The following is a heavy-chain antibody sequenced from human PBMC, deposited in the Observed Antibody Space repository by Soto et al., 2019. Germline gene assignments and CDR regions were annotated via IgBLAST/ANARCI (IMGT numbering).Heavy chain of an antibody. J-gene: IGHJ4*02. CDR3: ARGRLLISD. D-gene: IGHD1-26*01. V-gene: IGHV3-66*01. CDR1: GFTVISDY. CDR2: IYSGVNT. Sequence: QLVESGGGLVQPGGSLRLSCAASGFTVISDYITWVRQAPGKGLEWVAVIYSGVNTSYADSVKGRFTISRDNAKNTLYLQMNSMRAEDTAVYYCARGRLLISDWGQGALVIVNS.